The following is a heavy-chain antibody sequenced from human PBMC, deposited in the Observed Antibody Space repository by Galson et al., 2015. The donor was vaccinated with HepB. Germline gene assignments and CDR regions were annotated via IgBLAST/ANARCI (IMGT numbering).Heavy chain of an antibody. Sequence: SLRLSCAASGFPVSSYYMSWVRQAPGKGLEWVSLIYSGGSTDHADPVKGRLTLPRERSHNTLYLKMNSLRAEDTAVYYCARQAITGTDSFDIWGRGTVVTVSS. J-gene: IGHJ3*02. CDR1: GFPVSSYY. D-gene: IGHD1-20*01. CDR2: IYSGGST. CDR3: ARQAITGTDSFDI. V-gene: IGHV3-53*01.